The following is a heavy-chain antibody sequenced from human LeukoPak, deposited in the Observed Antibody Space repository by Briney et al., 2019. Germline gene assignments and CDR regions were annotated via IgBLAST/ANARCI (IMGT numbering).Heavy chain of an antibody. D-gene: IGHD2-8*01. J-gene: IGHJ6*02. Sequence: GGSLRLSCAASGFTFSSYDMPWVRQATGKGLEWVSAIGTAGDTYYPGSVKGRFTISRENAKNSLYLQMNSLRAGDTAVYYCARGRTSSTYYYYYGMDVWGQGTTVTVSS. CDR3: ARGRTSSTYYYYYGMDV. V-gene: IGHV3-13*01. CDR1: GFTFSSYD. CDR2: IGTAGDT.